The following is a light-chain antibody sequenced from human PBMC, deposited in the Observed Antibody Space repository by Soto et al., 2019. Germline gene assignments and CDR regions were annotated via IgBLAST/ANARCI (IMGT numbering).Light chain of an antibody. CDR3: QQYGGSPVYT. V-gene: IGKV3-20*01. CDR1: QSVNNNY. CDR2: GAS. Sequence: EIVLTQSPGTLSLSPGERATLSCRASQSVNNNYLAWNQQRPGQAPRLLIYGASSRATGIPDRFSGSGSGTDFTLTIIRLEPEDFALYYCQQYGGSPVYTFGQGTKLEIK. J-gene: IGKJ2*01.